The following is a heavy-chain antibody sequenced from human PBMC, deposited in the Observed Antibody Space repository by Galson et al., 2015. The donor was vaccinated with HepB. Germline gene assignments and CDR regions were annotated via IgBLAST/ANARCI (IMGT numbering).Heavy chain of an antibody. J-gene: IGHJ3*02. D-gene: IGHD6-6*01. CDR3: AREGQLVKRAFDI. CDR2: IYSGGST. V-gene: IGHV3-53*01. CDR1: GFTVSSNY. Sequence: SLRLSCAASGFTVSSNYMSWVRQAPGKGLEWVSVIYSGGSTYYADSVKGRFTISRDNSKNTLYLQMNSLRAEDTAVYYCAREGQLVKRAFDIWGQGTMVTVSS.